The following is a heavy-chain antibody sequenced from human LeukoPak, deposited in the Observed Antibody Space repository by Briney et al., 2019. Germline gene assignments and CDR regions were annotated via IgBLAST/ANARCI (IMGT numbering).Heavy chain of an antibody. J-gene: IGHJ4*02. CDR3: ARGEIWLPLA. CDR1: GYTFTGYY. D-gene: IGHD5-24*01. CDR2: INPNSGDT. V-gene: IGHV1-2*02. Sequence: ASVKVSCKASGYTFTGYYMHWVRQAPGQGLEWMGWINPNSGDTNYAHKIQGTVTMTRDPSISTAYMELSRLRSDDTAVYYCARGEIWLPLAWGQGTLVTVSS.